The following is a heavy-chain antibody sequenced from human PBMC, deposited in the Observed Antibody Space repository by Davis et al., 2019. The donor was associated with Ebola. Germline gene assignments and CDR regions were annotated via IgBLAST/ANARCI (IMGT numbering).Heavy chain of an antibody. CDR3: ASSGWYTDDYYYYYGMDV. Sequence: ASVKVSCKASGYTFTSYGISWVRQAPGQGLEWMGWISAYNGNTNYAQKLQGRVTMTTDTSTSTAYMELRSLRSDDTAVYYCASSGWYTDDYYYYYGMDVWGKGTTVTVSS. CDR1: GYTFTSYG. V-gene: IGHV1-18*01. CDR2: ISAYNGNT. J-gene: IGHJ6*04. D-gene: IGHD6-19*01.